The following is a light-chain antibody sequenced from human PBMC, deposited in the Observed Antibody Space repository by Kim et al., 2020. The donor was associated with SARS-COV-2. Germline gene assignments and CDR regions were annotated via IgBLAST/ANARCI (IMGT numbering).Light chain of an antibody. CDR3: QAWDSSRGV. J-gene: IGLJ3*02. CDR1: KLGNKY. V-gene: IGLV3-1*01. CDR2: QDN. Sequence: SYELTQPPSVSVSPGQTASITCSGDKLGNKYACWYQQKPGQSPVLVIYQDNKRPSGIPERFSGSNSGSTATLTISGTQAMDEADYYCQAWDSSRGVFGGGTKLTVL.